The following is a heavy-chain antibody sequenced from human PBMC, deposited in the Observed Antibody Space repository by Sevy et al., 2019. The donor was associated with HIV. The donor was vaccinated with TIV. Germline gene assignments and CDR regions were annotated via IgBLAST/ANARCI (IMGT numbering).Heavy chain of an antibody. V-gene: IGHV4-39*02. CDR2: LYYTGSA. CDR1: GGSISRSNYY. D-gene: IGHD4-17*01. J-gene: IGHJ4*02. CDR3: ARLRGSDFGDYRGAFDY. Sequence: SETLSLTCTVSGGSISRSNYYWAWIRQAPGKELEWIGSLYYTGSAYYNPSLKSRVTVSVDTSKSPFSLRLGSVTAADTAVYYCARLRGSDFGDYRGAFDYWGLGTLVTVSS.